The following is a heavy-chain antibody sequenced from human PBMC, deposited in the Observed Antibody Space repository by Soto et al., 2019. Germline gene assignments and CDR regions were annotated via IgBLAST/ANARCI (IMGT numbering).Heavy chain of an antibody. Sequence: EVQLVESGGGLVQPGGSLRLSCAASGFTFSSYSMNWVRQAPGKGLEWVSYISSSSSTIYYADSVKGRFTISRDNAKNSLYLQMNSLRAEDTAVYYCARGSLLRYSSAWGQHWGQGTLVTVSS. V-gene: IGHV3-48*01. J-gene: IGHJ1*01. CDR1: GFTFSSYS. D-gene: IGHD6-19*01. CDR2: ISSSSSTI. CDR3: ARGSLLRYSSAWGQH.